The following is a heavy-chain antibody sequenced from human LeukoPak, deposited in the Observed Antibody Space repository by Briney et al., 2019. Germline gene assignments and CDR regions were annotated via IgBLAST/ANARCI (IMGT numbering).Heavy chain of an antibody. Sequence: ASLKVSCKASGYTFTSYGISWVRQAPGQGLEWMGWINVHNGNTKYTQKFQGRVTMTTDTSTSTAYMELRGLRSDGTAVYYCARDLLLYSSGWTGFFDYWGQGTLVTVSS. CDR1: GYTFTSYG. J-gene: IGHJ4*02. CDR3: ARDLLLYSSGWTGFFDY. D-gene: IGHD6-19*01. V-gene: IGHV1-18*01. CDR2: INVHNGNT.